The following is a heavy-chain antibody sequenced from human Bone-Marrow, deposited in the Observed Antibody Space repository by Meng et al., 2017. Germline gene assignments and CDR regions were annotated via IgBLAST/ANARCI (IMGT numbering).Heavy chain of an antibody. CDR2: INPSGGST. CDR1: GYTFTSYY. J-gene: IGHJ6*02. V-gene: IGHV1-46*01. D-gene: IGHD6-19*01. CDR3: ARDLAQWLVLGDYYYYYGMDV. Sequence: ASVKVSCKASGYTFTSYYMHWVRQAPGQGLEWMGIINPSGGSTSYAQKFQGRVTMTRDTSTSTVYMELSSLRSEDTAVYYCARDLAQWLVLGDYYYYYGMDVWGQGTMVTVSS.